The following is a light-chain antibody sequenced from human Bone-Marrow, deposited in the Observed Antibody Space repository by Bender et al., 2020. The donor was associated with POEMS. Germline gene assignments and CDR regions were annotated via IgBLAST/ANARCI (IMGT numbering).Light chain of an antibody. CDR2: EVN. J-gene: IGLJ3*02. Sequence: QSALTQPASVSGSPGQSITISCTGTSSDIGSYDLVSWYQQHPGKAPKLIIYEVNKRPPGVPDRFSGSKSGTSASLAITGLQSDDEAIYFCVAWDASLNGWVFGGGTKLTVL. V-gene: IGLV2-14*02. CDR1: SSDIGSYDL. CDR3: VAWDASLNGWV.